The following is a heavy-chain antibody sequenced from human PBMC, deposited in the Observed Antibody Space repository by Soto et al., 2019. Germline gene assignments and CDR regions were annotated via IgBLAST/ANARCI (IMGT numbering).Heavy chain of an antibody. CDR2: IYYSGST. D-gene: IGHD2-2*01. Sequence: SETLSLTCTVSGGSISSGGYYWSWIRQHPGKGLEWIGYIYYSGSTYYNPSLKSRVTISVDTSKNQFSLKLSSVTAADTAVYYCARVRYCSSTSCSDHGSFDYWGQGTLVTVSS. V-gene: IGHV4-31*03. CDR1: GGSISSGGYY. J-gene: IGHJ4*02. CDR3: ARVRYCSSTSCSDHGSFDY.